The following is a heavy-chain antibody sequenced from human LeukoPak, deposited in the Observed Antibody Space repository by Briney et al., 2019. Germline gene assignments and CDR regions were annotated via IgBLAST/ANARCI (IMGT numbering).Heavy chain of an antibody. CDR3: AGVAGPFDY. J-gene: IGHJ4*02. CDR1: GGSISSGGYY. CDR2: IYHSGST. V-gene: IGHV4-30-2*01. D-gene: IGHD6-19*01. Sequence: SETLSLTCTVSGGSISSGGYYWSRIRQPPGKGLEWIGYIYHSGSTYYNPSLKSRVTISVDRSKNQFSLKLSSVTAADTAVNYCAGVAGPFDYWGQGTLVTVSS.